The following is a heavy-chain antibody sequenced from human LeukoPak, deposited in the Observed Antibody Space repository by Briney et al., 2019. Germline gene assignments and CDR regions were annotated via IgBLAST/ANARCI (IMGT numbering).Heavy chain of an antibody. D-gene: IGHD4-23*01. V-gene: IGHV1-69*05. J-gene: IGHJ6*03. Sequence: ASVKVSCKASGGTFSSYAISWVRQAPGQGLEWMGGIIPIFGTANYAQKFQGRVTITTDESTSTAYMELSSLRSEDTAVYYCARGVSPGNYYYYMDVWGKGTTVTVYS. CDR1: GGTFSSYA. CDR2: IIPIFGTA. CDR3: ARGVSPGNYYYYMDV.